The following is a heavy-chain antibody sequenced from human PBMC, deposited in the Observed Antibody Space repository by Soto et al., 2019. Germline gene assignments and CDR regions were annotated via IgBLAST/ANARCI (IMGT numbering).Heavy chain of an antibody. J-gene: IGHJ6*02. CDR2: INHSGST. CDR3: ARGRGASISLYYYYGMDV. CDR1: GGSFSGYY. D-gene: IGHD2-15*01. Sequence: PSETLSLTCAVYGGSFSGYYWSWIRQPPGKGLEWIGEINHSGSTIYNPSLKSRVTISVDTSKNQFSLKLSSVTAADTAVYYCARGRGASISLYYYYGMDVWGQGTTVTVSS. V-gene: IGHV4-34*01.